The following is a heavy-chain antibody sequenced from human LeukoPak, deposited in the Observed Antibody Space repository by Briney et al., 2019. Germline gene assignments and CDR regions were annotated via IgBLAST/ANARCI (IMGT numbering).Heavy chain of an antibody. CDR3: ARAPNAPYYCSGGSCYSGHFDY. V-gene: IGHV3-15*01. D-gene: IGHD2-15*01. CDR1: GFTFSNAW. Sequence: GGSLRLSCAASGFTFSNAWMSWVRQAPGKGLEWVGRIKSKTDGGTTDYAAPVKGRFTISRDDSKNTLYLQMNSLRAEDTAVYYCARAPNAPYYCSGGSCYSGHFDYWGQGTLVTVSS. J-gene: IGHJ4*02. CDR2: IKSKTDGGTT.